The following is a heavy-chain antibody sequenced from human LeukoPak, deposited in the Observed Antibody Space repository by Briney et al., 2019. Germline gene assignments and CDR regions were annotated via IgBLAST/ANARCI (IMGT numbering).Heavy chain of an antibody. CDR1: GFTFSSYA. Sequence: GGSLRLSCAASGFTFSSYAMSWVRQAPGKGLEWVSAISGSGGSTYYADSVKGRFTISRDNSKNTLSLQMNSLRAEDTAVYYCTNAPMARGVTPYYFDYCAQGTPVTVSS. CDR2: ISGSGGST. D-gene: IGHD3-10*01. CDR3: TNAPMARGVTPYYFDY. V-gene: IGHV3-23*01. J-gene: IGHJ4*02.